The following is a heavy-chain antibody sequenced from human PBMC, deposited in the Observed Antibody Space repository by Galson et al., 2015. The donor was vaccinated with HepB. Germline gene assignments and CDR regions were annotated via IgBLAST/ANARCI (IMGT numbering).Heavy chain of an antibody. J-gene: IGHJ4*02. Sequence: SLRLSCAASGFTFSDYYMSWIRQAPGKGLEWVSYISSSSSYTNYADSVKGRFTISRDNAKNSLYLQMNSLRAEDTAVYYCAREVYYDSSGYYPDYWGQGTLVTVSS. CDR2: ISSSSSYT. CDR3: AREVYYDSSGYYPDY. CDR1: GFTFSDYY. D-gene: IGHD3-22*01. V-gene: IGHV3-11*06.